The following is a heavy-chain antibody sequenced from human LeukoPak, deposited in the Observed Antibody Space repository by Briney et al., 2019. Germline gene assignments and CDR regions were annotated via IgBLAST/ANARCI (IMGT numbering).Heavy chain of an antibody. J-gene: IGHJ4*02. V-gene: IGHV3-15*07. D-gene: IGHD2-21*01. CDR3: ITPLPYSAQ. CDR1: GFTFSNAY. Sequence: GGSLRLSCAASGFTFSNAYMNWVRQAPGKGLEWVGRIKPKTDGETTEYAAPVKGRFSIPRDDSKNMLYLQMNSLKTEDTAVYYCITPLPYSAQGGQGTLVTVSS. CDR2: IKPKTDGETT.